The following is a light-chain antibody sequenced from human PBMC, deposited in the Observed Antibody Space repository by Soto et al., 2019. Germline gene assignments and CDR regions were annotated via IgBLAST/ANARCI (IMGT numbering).Light chain of an antibody. CDR1: QSVSSC. CDR2: GAS. CDR3: QQHNQWPIT. Sequence: EIVLTQSPAALSLSPGERATLSCRASQSVSSCLAWYQQKPGQAPRLLIYGASIRATGIPDRFSGSGSETDFTLTINSLQSEDSAVYYCQQHNQWPITFGEGARLEIK. V-gene: IGKV3-11*01. J-gene: IGKJ5*01.